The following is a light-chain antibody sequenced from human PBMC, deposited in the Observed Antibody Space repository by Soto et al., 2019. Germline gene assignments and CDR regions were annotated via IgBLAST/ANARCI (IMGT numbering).Light chain of an antibody. J-gene: IGKJ4*01. CDR2: AAS. Sequence: DIQLTQSPSFLSASVGDRVTITCRASQGISSYLAWYQQKPGKAPKLLIYAASTLQSGVPSRFSGRGSGTEFTLTISSLQPEDFATYYCQQLNSYPFLTFGGGTKVEIK. CDR1: QGISSY. CDR3: QQLNSYPFLT. V-gene: IGKV1-9*01.